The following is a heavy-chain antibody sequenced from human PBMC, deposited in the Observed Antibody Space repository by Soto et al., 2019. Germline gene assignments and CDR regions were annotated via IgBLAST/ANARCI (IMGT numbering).Heavy chain of an antibody. Sequence: HPGGSLRLSCAASGFTFSSYAMSWVRQAPGRGLEWVSAISGSGGSTYYADSVKGRFTISRDNSKNTLYLQMNSLRAEDTAVYYCAKDPTTFGVVTGFDYWGQGTLVTVSS. CDR3: AKDPTTFGVVTGFDY. CDR1: GFTFSSYA. CDR2: ISGSGGST. V-gene: IGHV3-23*01. D-gene: IGHD3-3*01. J-gene: IGHJ4*02.